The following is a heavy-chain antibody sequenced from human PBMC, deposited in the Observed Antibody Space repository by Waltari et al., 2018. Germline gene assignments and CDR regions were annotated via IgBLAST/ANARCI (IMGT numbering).Heavy chain of an antibody. D-gene: IGHD3-10*01. CDR3: ARGSRDDWFDP. J-gene: IGHJ5*02. V-gene: IGHV5-51*03. CDR2: IYPSDSDT. Sequence: QLVQSGAEVIKAGEPLKISCKGSGYNFNTYWVAWVRQRPGKGLEWMGIIYPSDSDTRYSPSFQGQVTISADKSINTVYLQWSSLEASDTATYYCARGSRDDWFDPWGQGTLVTVSS. CDR1: GYNFNTYW.